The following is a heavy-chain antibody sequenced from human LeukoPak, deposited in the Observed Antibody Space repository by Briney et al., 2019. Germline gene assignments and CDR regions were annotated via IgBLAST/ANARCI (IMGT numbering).Heavy chain of an antibody. V-gene: IGHV3-15*01. CDR3: TTEVPRIAVAGTSDY. CDR2: IKSKTDGGTT. CDR1: GFTFSNAW. J-gene: IGHJ4*02. Sequence: GGSLRLSCAASGFTFSNAWMSWVRQAPGKGLEWVGRIKSKTDGGTTDYAAPVKGRFTISRGDSKNTLYLQMNSLKTEDTAVYYCTTEVPRIAVAGTSDYWGQGTLVTVSS. D-gene: IGHD6-19*01.